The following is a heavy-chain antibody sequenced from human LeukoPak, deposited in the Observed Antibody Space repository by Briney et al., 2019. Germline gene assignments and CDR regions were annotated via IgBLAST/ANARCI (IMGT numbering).Heavy chain of an antibody. J-gene: IGHJ6*03. CDR1: GYSISSGYY. V-gene: IGHV4-38-2*01. CDR2: IYHSGST. CDR3: ARTDDYSPDYYYYMDV. D-gene: IGHD4-11*01. Sequence: PSETLSLTCAASGYSISSGYYWGWIRQPPGKGLEWIGSIYHSGSTYYNPSLKSRVTISVDTSKNQFSLKLSSVTAADTAVYYCARTDDYSPDYYYYMDVWGKGTTVTVSS.